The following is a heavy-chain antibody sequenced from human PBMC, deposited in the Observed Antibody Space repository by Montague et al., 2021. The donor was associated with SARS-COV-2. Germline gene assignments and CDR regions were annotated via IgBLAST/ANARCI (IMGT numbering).Heavy chain of an antibody. CDR1: GGSFSGYY. CDR3: ARGRIGTTCYYYYDYGMDV. J-gene: IGHJ6*02. Sequence: SETLSLTCAVYGGSFSGYYWSWIRQPPGKGLEWIGEINHSGSTNYNPSLKSRVTISLDTSKNQFSLKLSSVTAADTAVYYCARGRIGTTCYYYYDYGMDVWGQGTTVTVSS. V-gene: IGHV4-34*01. CDR2: INHSGST. D-gene: IGHD1-7*01.